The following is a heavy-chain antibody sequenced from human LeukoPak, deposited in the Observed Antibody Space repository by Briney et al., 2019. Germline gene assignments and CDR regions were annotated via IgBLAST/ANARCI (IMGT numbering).Heavy chain of an antibody. D-gene: IGHD6-13*01. J-gene: IGHJ5*02. Sequence: PSETLSLTCTVSGGSISSSSYYWGWIRQPPGKGLEWIGSIYYSGSTYYNPSLKSRVTISVDTSKNQFSLKLSSVTAADTAVYYCARGYSSSWYSADLIRDWFDPWGQGTLVTVSS. CDR3: ARGYSSSWYSADLIRDWFDP. V-gene: IGHV4-39*07. CDR2: IYYSGST. CDR1: GGSISSSSYY.